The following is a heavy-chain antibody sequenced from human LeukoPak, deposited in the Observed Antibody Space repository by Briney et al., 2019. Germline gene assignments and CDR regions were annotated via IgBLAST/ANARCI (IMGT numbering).Heavy chain of an antibody. J-gene: IGHJ4*02. Sequence: GGSLRLSCAASGFTFSSYGMSWVRQAPGKGLEWVSSISSSSSYIYYADSVKGRFTISRDNVKNSLYLQMNSLRAEDTAVYYCARNRLWDFDYWGQGTLVTVSS. D-gene: IGHD2/OR15-2a*01. CDR3: ARNRLWDFDY. V-gene: IGHV3-21*01. CDR2: ISSSSSYI. CDR1: GFTFSSYG.